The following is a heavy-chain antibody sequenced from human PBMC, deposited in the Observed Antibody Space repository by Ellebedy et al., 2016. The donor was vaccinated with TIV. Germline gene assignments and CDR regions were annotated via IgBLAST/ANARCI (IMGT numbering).Heavy chain of an antibody. J-gene: IGHJ6*02. D-gene: IGHD6-6*01. CDR3: AREDLLDSSSSDHYGMDV. Sequence: GGSLRLSCAASGFSISDHYISWVRQAPGKGLEWVANVKQDGSDKFYVDSVKGRFTISRDNPNNSLYLQMNSLRSEDTAVYYCAREDLLDSSSSDHYGMDVWGQGTTVSVSS. CDR2: VKQDGSDK. V-gene: IGHV3-7*03. CDR1: GFSISDHY.